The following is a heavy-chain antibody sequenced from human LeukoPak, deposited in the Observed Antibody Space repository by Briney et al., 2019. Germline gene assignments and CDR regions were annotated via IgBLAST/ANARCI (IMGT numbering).Heavy chain of an antibody. Sequence: SETLSLTCTVSGGSISSYYWSWIRQPPGKGLEWIGYIYYSGSTNCNPSLKSRVTISVDTSKNQFSLKLSSVTAADTAVYYCARHGSSLGTVRRDYFDYWGQGTLVTVSS. CDR1: GGSISSYY. D-gene: IGHD1-1*01. J-gene: IGHJ4*02. V-gene: IGHV4-59*08. CDR3: ARHGSSLGTVRRDYFDY. CDR2: IYYSGST.